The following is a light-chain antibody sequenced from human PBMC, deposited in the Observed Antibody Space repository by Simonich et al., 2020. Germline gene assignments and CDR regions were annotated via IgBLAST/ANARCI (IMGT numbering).Light chain of an antibody. CDR3: QQYYSTPPWT. J-gene: IGKJ1*01. CDR2: WAS. Sequence: DIVMTQSPDSLAVSLGERAPINCKSSQSVLYSSKNKKYLAWYQQKPGKPPKLLIYWASTRESGVPDRFSGSGSGTDFTLTISSLQAEDVAVYYCQQYYSTPPWTFGQGTKVEIK. CDR1: QSVLYSSKNKKY. V-gene: IGKV4-1*01.